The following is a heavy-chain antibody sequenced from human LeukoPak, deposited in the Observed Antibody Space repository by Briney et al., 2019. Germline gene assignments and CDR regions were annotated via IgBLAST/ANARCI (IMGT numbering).Heavy chain of an antibody. D-gene: IGHD2-21*01. CDR2: ISYDGSNK. CDR1: GFTFSSYG. V-gene: IGHV3-30*18. CDR3: AKPRRVISPDSFYYGMDV. J-gene: IGHJ6*02. Sequence: PGRSLRLSCAASGFTFSSYGMHWVRQAPGKGLEWAAVISYDGSNKYYADSVKGRFTISRDNSKNTLYLQMNSLRAEDTAMYYCAKPRRVISPDSFYYGMDVWGQGTTVTVSS.